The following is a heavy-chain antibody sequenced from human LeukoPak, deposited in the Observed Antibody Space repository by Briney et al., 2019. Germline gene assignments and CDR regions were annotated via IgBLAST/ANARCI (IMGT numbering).Heavy chain of an antibody. CDR2: IKSKTDGGTT. CDR3: TTDLGSLAYCGGDCYLQ. J-gene: IGHJ4*02. V-gene: IGHV3-15*01. CDR1: GFTISNAW. D-gene: IGHD2-21*02. Sequence: GGSLRLSCAASGFTISNAWMSWVRQAPGKVLEWVGRIKSKTDGGTTDYAAPVKGRFTISRDDSKNTLYLQMNSLKTEDTAVYYCTTDLGSLAYCGGDCYLQWGQGTLVTVSS.